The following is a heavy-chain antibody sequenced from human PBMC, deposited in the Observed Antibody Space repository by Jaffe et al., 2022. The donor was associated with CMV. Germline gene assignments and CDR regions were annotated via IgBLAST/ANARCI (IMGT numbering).Heavy chain of an antibody. CDR3: ARYSYGLRSGDY. Sequence: EVQLVESGGGLVKPGGSLRLSCAASGFTFSSYSMNWVRQAPGKGLEWVSSISSSSSYIYYADSVKGRFTISRDNAKNSLYLQMNSLRAEDTAVYYCARYSYGLRSGDYWGQGTLVTVSS. CDR1: GFTFSSYS. J-gene: IGHJ4*02. CDR2: ISSSSSYI. V-gene: IGHV3-21*01. D-gene: IGHD5-18*01.